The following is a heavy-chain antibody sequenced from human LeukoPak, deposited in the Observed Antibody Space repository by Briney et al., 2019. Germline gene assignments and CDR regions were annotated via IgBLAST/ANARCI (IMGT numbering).Heavy chain of an antibody. D-gene: IGHD3-16*02. CDR1: GFTFSSYG. J-gene: IGHJ5*02. CDR3: AKGSLRLGELSFDP. Sequence: PGRSLRLSCAASGFTFSSYGMHWVRQAPGKGLGWVAVISYDGSNKYYADSVKGRFTISRDNSKNTLYLQMNSLRAEDTAVYYCAKGSLRLGELSFDPWGQGTLVTVSS. V-gene: IGHV3-30*18. CDR2: ISYDGSNK.